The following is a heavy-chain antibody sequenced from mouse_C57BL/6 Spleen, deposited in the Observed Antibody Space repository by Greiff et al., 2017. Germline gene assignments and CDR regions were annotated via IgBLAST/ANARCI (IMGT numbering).Heavy chain of an antibody. CDR3: AIQGVYDGYYLYFDY. V-gene: IGHV1-74*01. CDR2: IHPTDSDT. J-gene: IGHJ2*01. Sequence: VQLQQPGAELVKPGASVKVSCKASGYTFTSYWMHWVKQRPGPGLEWIGRIHPTDSDTNYNQTFKGKATLTVDKSSSTAYMQLSILTSEYSAFYYCAIQGVYDGYYLYFDYWGQGTTLTVSS. CDR1: GYTFTSYW. D-gene: IGHD2-3*01.